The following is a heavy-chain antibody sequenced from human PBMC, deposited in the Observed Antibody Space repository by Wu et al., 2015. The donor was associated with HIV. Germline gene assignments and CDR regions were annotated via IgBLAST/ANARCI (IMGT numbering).Heavy chain of an antibody. J-gene: IGHJ6*02. D-gene: IGHD2-2*01. CDR2: IIPMFGTA. V-gene: IGHV1-69*13. CDR1: GGTFSNYA. Sequence: QVQLVQSGAEVKKPGSSVKVSCKASGGTFSNYAISWVRQAPGQGLEWMGRIIPMFGTASYAQRFQGRVTITADESTSTAYMELSSLRSEDTAVYYCAIIPAAMFXYGMDVWGQGP. CDR3: AIIPAAMFXYGMDV.